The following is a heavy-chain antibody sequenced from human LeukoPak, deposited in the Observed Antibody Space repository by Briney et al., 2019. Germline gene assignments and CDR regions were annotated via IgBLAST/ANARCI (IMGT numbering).Heavy chain of an antibody. CDR1: VYTFTGYY. Sequence: ASVQVSCKASVYTFTGYYMHWVRQAPGQGLEWMGWINPNTGGTNHAQRFQGRVTMTRDTSVSTAYMELYRLTSDDTAVYYCARAFSSSWYLPDYWGQGTLVSVSS. J-gene: IGHJ4*02. V-gene: IGHV1-2*02. D-gene: IGHD6-13*01. CDR3: ARAFSSSWYLPDY. CDR2: INPNTGGT.